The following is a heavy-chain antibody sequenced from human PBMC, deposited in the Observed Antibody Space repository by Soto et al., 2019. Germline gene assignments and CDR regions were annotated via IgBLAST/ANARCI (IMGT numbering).Heavy chain of an antibody. Sequence: QVQLVQSGAEVKKPGASVKVSCKASGYTFTSYDINWVRQATGQGLEWMGWMNPNSGNTGYAQKFQGRVTMTRNTSRGTAYMELSGLRTEDTAVYYCAREKTSHRMDVWGQGTTVTVSS. CDR1: GYTFTSYD. V-gene: IGHV1-8*01. J-gene: IGHJ6*02. CDR2: MNPNSGNT. CDR3: AREKTSHRMDV.